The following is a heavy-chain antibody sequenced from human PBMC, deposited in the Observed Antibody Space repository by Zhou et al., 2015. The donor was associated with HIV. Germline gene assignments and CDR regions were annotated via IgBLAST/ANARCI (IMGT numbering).Heavy chain of an antibody. D-gene: IGHD2-21*01. CDR3: ARNNIDFGIVEYSWLDA. J-gene: IGHJ5*02. Sequence: QVQLVQSGPEVMKPGASVKVSCKASAYTFTSYGISWVRQAPGQGLEWMGWINSYNGNTKYAQKVQGRVTMTTDTSTNTAYMELRSLRSDDTAIYYCARNNIDFGIVEYSWLDAWGQGTLVTVSS. V-gene: IGHV1-18*01. CDR2: INSYNGNT. CDR1: AYTFTSYG.